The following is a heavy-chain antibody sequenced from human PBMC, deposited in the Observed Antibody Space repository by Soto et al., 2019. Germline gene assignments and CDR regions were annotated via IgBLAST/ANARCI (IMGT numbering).Heavy chain of an antibody. D-gene: IGHD6-13*01. V-gene: IGHV3-11*01. CDR3: ARERIAAAGTGYYGMDV. Sequence: QVQLVESGGGLVKPGGSLRLSCAASGFTFRYYYMSWIRQAPGKGLAWVSYISSSGSTIYYADSVKGRFTISRDNAKTSLYLQMNSLRAEDTAVYYCARERIAAAGTGYYGMDVWGQGTTVTVSS. J-gene: IGHJ6*02. CDR1: GFTFRYYY. CDR2: ISSSGSTI.